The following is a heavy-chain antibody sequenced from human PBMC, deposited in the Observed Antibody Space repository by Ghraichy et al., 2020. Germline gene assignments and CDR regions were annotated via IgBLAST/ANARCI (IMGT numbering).Heavy chain of an antibody. D-gene: IGHD6-13*01. Sequence: GGSLRLSCAASGFTFDDYAMHWVRQAPGKGLEWVSGISWNSGSIGYADSVKGRFTISRDNAKNSLYLQMNSLRAEDTALYYCAKDREVYSSSWDVWGQGTTVTVSS. CDR3: AKDREVYSSSWDV. V-gene: IGHV3-9*01. CDR1: GFTFDDYA. J-gene: IGHJ6*02. CDR2: ISWNSGSI.